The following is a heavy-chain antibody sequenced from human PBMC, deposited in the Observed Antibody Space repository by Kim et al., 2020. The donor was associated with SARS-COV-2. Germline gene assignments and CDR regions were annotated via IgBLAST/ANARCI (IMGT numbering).Heavy chain of an antibody. CDR2: ISYDGSNK. J-gene: IGHJ6*02. CDR1: GFTFSSYG. CDR3: ARDKDPIRILIGENYGMDV. V-gene: IGHV3-33*05. Sequence: GGSLRLSCAASGFTFSSYGMHWVRQAPGKGLEWVAVISYDGSNKYYADSVKGRFTISRDNSKNTLYLQMNSLRAEDTAVYYCARDKDPIRILIGENYGMDVWGQGTTVTVSS.